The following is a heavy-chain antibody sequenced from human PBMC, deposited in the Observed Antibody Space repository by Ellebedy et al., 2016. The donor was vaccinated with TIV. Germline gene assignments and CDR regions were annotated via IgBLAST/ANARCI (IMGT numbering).Heavy chain of an antibody. CDR1: GFTFSSYG. D-gene: IGHD6-19*01. J-gene: IGHJ4*02. V-gene: IGHV1-46*01. CDR3: ARGNKQWLEHY. Sequence: GESLKISCAASGFTFSSYGMHWVRQAPGQGLEWMGIINPSGGSTSYAQKFQGRVSITRDTSASTAYMEVSSLRSQDTAVYYCARGNKQWLEHYWGQGTLVTVSS. CDR2: INPSGGST.